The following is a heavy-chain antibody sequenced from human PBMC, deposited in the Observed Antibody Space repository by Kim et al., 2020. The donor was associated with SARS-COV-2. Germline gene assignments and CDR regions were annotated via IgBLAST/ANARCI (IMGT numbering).Heavy chain of an antibody. V-gene: IGHV1-24*01. D-gene: IGHD3-22*01. Sequence: ASVKVSCKVSGYTLTELSMHWVRQAPGKGLEWMGGFDPEDGETIYAQKFQGRVTMTEDTSTDTAYMEMSSLRSEDTAVYYCATGKAMDYYESSGYSNWFDAWGQGTLVTDS. CDR2: FDPEDGET. CDR3: ATGKAMDYYESSGYSNWFDA. CDR1: GYTLTELS. J-gene: IGHJ5*02.